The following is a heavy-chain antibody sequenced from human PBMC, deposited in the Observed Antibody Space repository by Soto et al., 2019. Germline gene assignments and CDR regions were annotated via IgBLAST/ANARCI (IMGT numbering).Heavy chain of an antibody. V-gene: IGHV4-39*01. D-gene: IGHD6-13*01. J-gene: IGHJ4*02. CDR1: GGSISSSSYY. CDR3: ARQRGSSWYYFDY. Sequence: SETLSLTCTVSGGSISSSSYYWGWIRQPPGKGLEWIGSIYYSGSTYYNPSLKSRVTISVDTSKNQFSLKLSSVTAADTTVYYCARQRGSSWYYFDYWGQGTLVTVSS. CDR2: IYYSGST.